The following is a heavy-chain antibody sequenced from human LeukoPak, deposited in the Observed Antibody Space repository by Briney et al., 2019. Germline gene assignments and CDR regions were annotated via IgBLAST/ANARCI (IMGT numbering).Heavy chain of an antibody. Sequence: GASVKVSCKAFGYTFTSNYMHWVRQAPGQGPEWMGVISPSGGSTTYAQKVKGRVTMTRDTSKSTVYMELSRLRSDDTAVYYCARVLPMVRGVIKGGNWFDPWGQGTLVTVSS. V-gene: IGHV1-46*01. CDR2: ISPSGGST. J-gene: IGHJ5*02. CDR3: ARVLPMVRGVIKGGNWFDP. CDR1: GYTFTSNY. D-gene: IGHD3-10*01.